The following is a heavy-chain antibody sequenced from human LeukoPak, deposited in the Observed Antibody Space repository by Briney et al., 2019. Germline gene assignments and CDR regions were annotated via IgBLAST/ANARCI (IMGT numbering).Heavy chain of an antibody. V-gene: IGHV4-39*01. Sequence: PSETLSLTCTVSGGSITSSSYYWGWIRQPPGKGLEWIGSIYYSGSTHYTPSLKSRVTISIDTSKNQFSLKLNSVTAADTAVYYCARGRRDGYTLYYMDVWGKGTTVTISS. CDR2: IYYSGST. CDR1: GGSITSSSYY. CDR3: ARGRRDGYTLYYMDV. D-gene: IGHD5-24*01. J-gene: IGHJ6*03.